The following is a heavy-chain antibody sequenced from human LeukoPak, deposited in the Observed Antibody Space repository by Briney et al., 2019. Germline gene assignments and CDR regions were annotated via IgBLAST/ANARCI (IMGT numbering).Heavy chain of an antibody. V-gene: IGHV3-53*01. D-gene: IGHD5-12*01. CDR3: ASVKDSDYKYFHY. J-gene: IGHJ4*02. Sequence: GGSLRLSCAASEFIVSNTYTTWVRQAPGKGLEWVSLIYSDGTSHYADSVKGRFTISRDDSKNTVYLQMNSLRAEDTAVYYCASVKDSDYKYFHYWGQGTLVTVSS. CDR2: IYSDGTS. CDR1: EFIVSNTY.